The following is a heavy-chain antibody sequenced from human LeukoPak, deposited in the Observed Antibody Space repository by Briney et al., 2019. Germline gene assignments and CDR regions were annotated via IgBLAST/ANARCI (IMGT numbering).Heavy chain of an antibody. Sequence: PSETLSLTCSVSGGSINNTSYYWSWVRQPAGKGLEWIGRIYTSGSTNYNPSLKSRVTISVDTSKNQFSLKLSSVTAADTAVYYCARVNYYDSSGYSNDAFDIWGQGTMVTVSS. CDR2: IYTSGST. J-gene: IGHJ3*02. CDR1: GGSINNTSYY. CDR3: ARVNYYDSSGYSNDAFDI. V-gene: IGHV4-61*02. D-gene: IGHD3-22*01.